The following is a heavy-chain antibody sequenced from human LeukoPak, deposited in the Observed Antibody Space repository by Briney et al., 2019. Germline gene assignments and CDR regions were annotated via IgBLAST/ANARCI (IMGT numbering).Heavy chain of an antibody. V-gene: IGHV1-69*06. J-gene: IGHJ4*02. CDR2: IIPIFGTA. Sequence: SVKVSCKASGGTFSSYAISWVRQAPGQGLEWMGGIIPIFGTANYAQKFQGRVTITADKSTSTAYMELSSLRSEDTAVYYCAGYDYVWGSYRSQQLDYWGQGTLVTVSS. CDR1: GGTFSSYA. CDR3: AGYDYVWGSYRSQQLDY. D-gene: IGHD3-16*02.